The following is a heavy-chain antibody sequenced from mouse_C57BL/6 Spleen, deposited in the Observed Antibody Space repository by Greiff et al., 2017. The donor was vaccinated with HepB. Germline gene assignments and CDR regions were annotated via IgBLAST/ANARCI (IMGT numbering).Heavy chain of an antibody. CDR1: GYTFTSYW. V-gene: IGHV1-69*01. J-gene: IGHJ1*03. CDR2: IDPPDSYT. CDR3: ARTYDSNYAGFDV. Sequence: VQLQQSGAELVRPGASVKLSCKASGYTFTSYWMHWVKQRPGQGLEWIGEIDPPDSYTNYNQKFKGKSTLTVDKSSSTAYMQLSRLTSEESAVYYGARTYDSNYAGFDVWGTGATVTVSS. D-gene: IGHD2-5*01.